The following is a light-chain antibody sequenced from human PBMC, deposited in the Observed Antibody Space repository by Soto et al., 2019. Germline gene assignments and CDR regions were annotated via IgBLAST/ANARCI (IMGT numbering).Light chain of an antibody. V-gene: IGLV1-44*01. J-gene: IGLJ1*01. CDR3: AAWDDSLNGFYV. CDR2: SNN. Sequence: QSVLTQPPSASGTPGQRVTISCSGSSSNIGSNTVNWYQQLPGTAPKLLIYSNNQQPSGVPDRFSGSKSGTSASLAISGLQSEDEADYYCAAWDDSLNGFYVFGTGTKV. CDR1: SSNIGSNT.